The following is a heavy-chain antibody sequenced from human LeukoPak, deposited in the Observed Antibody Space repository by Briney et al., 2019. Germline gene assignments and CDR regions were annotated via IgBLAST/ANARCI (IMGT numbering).Heavy chain of an antibody. J-gene: IGHJ4*02. Sequence: GGSLRFSGAASGFTFDDYAMHWVRQAPGKGLEWVSGISWNSGSIGYADSVKGRLTISRDNAKNSLYLQMNSLRAEDTALYYCAKDRGSMVRGVIASWGQGTLVTVSS. V-gene: IGHV3-9*01. D-gene: IGHD3-10*01. CDR1: GFTFDDYA. CDR2: ISWNSGSI. CDR3: AKDRGSMVRGVIAS.